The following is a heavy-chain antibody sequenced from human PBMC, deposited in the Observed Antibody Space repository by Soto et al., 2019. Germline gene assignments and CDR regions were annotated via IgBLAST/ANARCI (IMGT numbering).Heavy chain of an antibody. Sequence: SVKVSCKASGGTFTNFTIHWVRQAPGQGLEWMGGIIPIFSTTNYAQKFQGRVTITADESTRTAYMELSSLKSEDTAVYYCASSITMIVVAYGMDVWGQGATVTVS. D-gene: IGHD3-22*01. V-gene: IGHV1-69*13. CDR1: GGTFTNFT. CDR2: IIPIFSTT. J-gene: IGHJ6*02. CDR3: ASSITMIVVAYGMDV.